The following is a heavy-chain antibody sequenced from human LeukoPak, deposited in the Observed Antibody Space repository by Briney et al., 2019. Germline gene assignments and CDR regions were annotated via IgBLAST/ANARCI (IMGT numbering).Heavy chain of an antibody. J-gene: IGHJ4*02. D-gene: IGHD1-26*01. CDR3: AKDLAGSGSYSFDY. CDR1: GFTFSNYA. Sequence: GGSLGLSCAASGFTFSNYAMNWVRQAPGRGLEWVSAISGSGGSTYYADSVKGRFTISRDNSKNTLYLQMNSLRAEDTAVYYCAKDLAGSGSYSFDYWGQGTLVPVSS. V-gene: IGHV3-23*01. CDR2: ISGSGGST.